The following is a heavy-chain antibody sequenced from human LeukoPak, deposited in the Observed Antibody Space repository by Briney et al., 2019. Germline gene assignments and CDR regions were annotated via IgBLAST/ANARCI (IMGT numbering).Heavy chain of an antibody. CDR1: GFTFSSYA. CDR2: ISGSGGST. V-gene: IGHV3-23*01. CDR3: AKEIRLDPYDILTGYYMDY. Sequence: GGSLRLSCAASGFTFSSYAMSWVRQAPGKGLEWVSAISGSGGSTYYADSVKGRFTISRDNSKNTLYLQMNSLRAEDTAVYHCAKEIRLDPYDILTGYYMDYWGQGTLVTVSS. D-gene: IGHD3-9*01. J-gene: IGHJ4*02.